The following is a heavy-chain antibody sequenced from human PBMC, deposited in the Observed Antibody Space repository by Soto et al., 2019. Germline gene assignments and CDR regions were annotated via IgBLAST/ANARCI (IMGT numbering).Heavy chain of an antibody. CDR1: GYSFTSYW. Sequence: GESLKISCKGSGYSFTSYWISWVRQMPGKGLEWMGRIDPSDSYTNYSPSFQGHVTISADKSISTAYLQWSSLKASDTAMYYCATTPLHGNGSRWLDTWGQGTLVTVSS. J-gene: IGHJ5*02. D-gene: IGHD6-19*01. CDR3: ATTPLHGNGSRWLDT. V-gene: IGHV5-10-1*01. CDR2: IDPSDSYT.